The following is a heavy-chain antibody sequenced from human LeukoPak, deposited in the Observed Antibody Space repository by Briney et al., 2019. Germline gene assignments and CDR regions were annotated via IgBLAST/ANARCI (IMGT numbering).Heavy chain of an antibody. CDR3: AREATYYYDSSGYYYPWYFDY. D-gene: IGHD3-22*01. CDR1: GGSISSYY. V-gene: IGHV4-59*12. CDR2: MYYSGNT. J-gene: IGHJ4*02. Sequence: SETLSLTCNVSGGSISSYYWSWIRQPPGKGLEWIGYMYYSGNTNYNPSLKSRVTMSVDTSKNQFSLKLSSVTAADTAVYYCAREATYYYDSSGYYYPWYFDYWGQGTLVTVSS.